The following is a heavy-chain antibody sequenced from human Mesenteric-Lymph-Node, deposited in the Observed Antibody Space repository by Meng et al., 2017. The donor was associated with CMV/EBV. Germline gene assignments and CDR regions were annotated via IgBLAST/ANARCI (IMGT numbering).Heavy chain of an antibody. D-gene: IGHD6-13*01. Sequence: GGSLRLSCAASGFTVSSNYMSWVRQAPGKGLEWVSVIYSGGSSTYYADSVKGRFTISRDNSKNTLYLQMNSLRAEDTAVYYCASFKQQLAGGTYWYFDLWGRGTLVTVSS. V-gene: IGHV3-53*05. CDR3: ASFKQQLAGGTYWYFDL. J-gene: IGHJ2*01. CDR2: IYSGGSST. CDR1: GFTVSSNY.